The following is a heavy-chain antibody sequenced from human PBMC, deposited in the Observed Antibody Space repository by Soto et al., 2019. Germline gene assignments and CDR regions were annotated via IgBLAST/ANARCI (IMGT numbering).Heavy chain of an antibody. CDR2: INPDSGAT. J-gene: IGHJ4*02. CDR1: GYTFTGYH. Sequence: GASVKVSCKASGYTFTGYHMPWVRQAPGQGLEWMGWINPDSGATNYAQKFQGRVTMTMDMSITTVYMELNNLSPDDTAVYYCGRGRSGQIVVFYWGQGTPVTVSS. V-gene: IGHV1-2*02. D-gene: IGHD1-26*01. CDR3: GRGRSGQIVVFY.